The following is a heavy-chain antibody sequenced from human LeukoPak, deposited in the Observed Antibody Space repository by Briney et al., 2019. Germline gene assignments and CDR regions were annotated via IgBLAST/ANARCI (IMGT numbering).Heavy chain of an antibody. J-gene: IGHJ6*02. CDR3: TRVQAGRSGLMDV. Sequence: PGGSLRLCCAASGFTLSDYWMHWVRQVPGEGLVWVSRIDPDGSTTNYADSVKGRFTTSRDNAKNTLYLQMNSLRAEDTALYYCTRVQAGRSGLMDVWGRGTTVTVSS. CDR2: IDPDGSTT. V-gene: IGHV3-74*01. D-gene: IGHD2-8*02. CDR1: GFTLSDYW.